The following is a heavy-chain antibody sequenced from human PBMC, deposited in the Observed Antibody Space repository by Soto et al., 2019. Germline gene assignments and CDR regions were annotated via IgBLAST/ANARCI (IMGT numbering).Heavy chain of an antibody. V-gene: IGHV4-59*06. D-gene: IGHD3-9*01. CDR1: GGSISSYY. CDR3: ARDRDTIHNWFDP. Sequence: SETLSLTCTVSGGSISSYYWSWIRQHPGKGLEWIGYIYYSGSTYYNPSLKSRVTISVDTSKNQFSLKLSSVTAADTAVYYCARDRDTIHNWFDPWGQGTLVTVSS. CDR2: IYYSGST. J-gene: IGHJ5*02.